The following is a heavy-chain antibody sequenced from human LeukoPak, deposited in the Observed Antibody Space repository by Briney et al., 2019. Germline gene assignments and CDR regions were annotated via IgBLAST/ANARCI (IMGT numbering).Heavy chain of an antibody. V-gene: IGHV3-15*07. CDR2: IKSKTDGGTT. J-gene: IGHJ4*02. CDR1: GFTFSNAW. CDR3: TTDRTYYDFWSGYSPPFDY. Sequence: GGSLRLSCAASGFTFSNAWMNWVRQAPGKGLEWVGRIKSKTDGGTTDYAAPVKGRFTISRDDSKNTLYLQMNSLKTEDTAVYYCTTDRTYYDFWSGYSPPFDYWGQGILVTVSS. D-gene: IGHD3-3*01.